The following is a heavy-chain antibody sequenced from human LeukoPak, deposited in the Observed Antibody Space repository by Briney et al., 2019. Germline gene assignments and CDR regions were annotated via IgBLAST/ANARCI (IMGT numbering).Heavy chain of an antibody. CDR2: IYYSGST. J-gene: IGHJ4*02. V-gene: IGHV4-59*01. Sequence: SETLSLTCSVSGGSIRGTYWSWIRQPPGKGLEWMGYIYYSGSTNYNPSLRSRVTISVDTSKNQFSLKLSSVTAADTAVYYCARDSAYSSSWDYWGQGTLVTVSS. CDR3: ARDSAYSSSWDY. CDR1: GGSIRGTY. D-gene: IGHD6-13*01.